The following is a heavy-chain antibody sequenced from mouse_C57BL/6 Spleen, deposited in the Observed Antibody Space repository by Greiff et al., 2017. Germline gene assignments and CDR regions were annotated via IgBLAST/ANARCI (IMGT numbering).Heavy chain of an antibody. CDR2: IDPNSGGT. CDR1: GYTFTSYW. J-gene: IGHJ4*01. D-gene: IGHD4-1*01. V-gene: IGHV1-72*01. CDR3: ARVNWDGGEYYYAMDY. Sequence: VQLQQPGAELVKPGASVKLSCKASGYTFTSYWMHWVKQRPGRGLEWIGRIDPNSGGTKYNEKFKSKATLTVDKPSSTAYMQLSSLSSEVSAVYYCARVNWDGGEYYYAMDYWGQGTSGTVSS.